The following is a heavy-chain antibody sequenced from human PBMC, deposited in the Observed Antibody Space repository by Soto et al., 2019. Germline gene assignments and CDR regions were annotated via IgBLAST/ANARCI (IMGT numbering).Heavy chain of an antibody. CDR2: INWNSGGI. D-gene: IGHD6-13*01. V-gene: IGHV3-9*01. J-gene: IGHJ4*02. CDR1: GFTFDDFA. Sequence: DVQLVESGGGLVQPGRSLRLSCAASGFTFDDFAMHWVRQAPGGGPEWVSGINWNSGGIGYADSVKGRFTISRDNARNTLYLQMNSLKTDDTALYYCVKPLLKSSWYPFDIWGQGTLVTVSS. CDR3: VKPLLKSSWYPFDI.